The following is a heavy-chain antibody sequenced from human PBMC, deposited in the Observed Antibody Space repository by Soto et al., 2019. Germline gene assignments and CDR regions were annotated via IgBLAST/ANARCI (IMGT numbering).Heavy chain of an antibody. Sequence: SETLSLTCAVYGGSFNGYYWSWIRQPPGKGLEWIGEINHSGSTNYNPSLKSRVTISVDTSKSQFSLKLSSVTAADTAVYYCARVVVVVVAATTNYYYGMDVWGQGTTVTVSS. V-gene: IGHV4-34*01. D-gene: IGHD2-15*01. J-gene: IGHJ6*02. CDR1: GGSFNGYY. CDR3: ARVVVVVVAATTNYYYGMDV. CDR2: INHSGST.